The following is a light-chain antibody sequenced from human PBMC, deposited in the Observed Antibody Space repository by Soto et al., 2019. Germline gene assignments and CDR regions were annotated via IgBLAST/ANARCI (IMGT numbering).Light chain of an antibody. Sequence: EIVLTQSPGTLSLSPGERATLSCRASQSVSSSFLAWYQQKPGQAPRLRIYGVSSRATGIPDRFSGSGSGTDFTLTISRLEPEDFAVYYCQQYGSSPRTFGQGTKLEIK. CDR2: GVS. CDR1: QSVSSSF. J-gene: IGKJ2*01. V-gene: IGKV3-20*01. CDR3: QQYGSSPRT.